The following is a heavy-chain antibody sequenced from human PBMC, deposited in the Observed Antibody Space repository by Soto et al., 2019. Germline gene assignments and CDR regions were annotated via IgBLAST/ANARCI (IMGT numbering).Heavy chain of an antibody. CDR2: ISYDGSNK. V-gene: IGHV3-30-3*01. Sequence: GGSLRLSCAASGFTFSSYAMHWVRQAPGKGLEWVAVISYDGSNKYYADSVKGRFTISRDNSKNTLYLQMNSLRAEDTAVYYCASDIRLYDSSGYPISSHRDYWGQGTLVTVSS. CDR3: ASDIRLYDSSGYPISSHRDY. CDR1: GFTFSSYA. J-gene: IGHJ4*02. D-gene: IGHD3-22*01.